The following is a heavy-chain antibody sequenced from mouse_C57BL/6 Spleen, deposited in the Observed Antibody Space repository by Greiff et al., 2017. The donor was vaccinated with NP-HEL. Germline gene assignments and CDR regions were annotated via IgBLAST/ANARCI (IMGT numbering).Heavy chain of an antibody. CDR2: IDPETGGT. CDR3: TRRRSNEYYFDY. CDR1: GYTFTDYE. J-gene: IGHJ2*01. D-gene: IGHD2-5*01. V-gene: IGHV1-15*01. Sequence: VQLQQSGAELVRPGASVTLSCKASGYTFTDYEMHWVKQTPVHGLEWIGAIDPETGGTAYNQKFKGKAILTADTSSSTAYMELRSLTSEDAAVYYCTRRRSNEYYFDYWGQGTTLTVSS.